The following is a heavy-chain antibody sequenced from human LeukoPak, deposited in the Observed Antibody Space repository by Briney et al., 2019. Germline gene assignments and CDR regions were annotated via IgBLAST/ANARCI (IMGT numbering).Heavy chain of an antibody. V-gene: IGHV3-21*04. CDR1: GFTFSSYS. CDR3: AKVSGGGLYYDGMDV. D-gene: IGHD1-14*01. CDR2: ISSSSSYI. Sequence: GGSLRLSCAASGFTFSSYSMNWVRQAPGKGLEWVSSISSSSSYIYYADSVKGRFTISRDSSKNTLYLQMNSLRAEDTAVYYCAKVSGGGLYYDGMDVWGQGTTVSVSS. J-gene: IGHJ6*02.